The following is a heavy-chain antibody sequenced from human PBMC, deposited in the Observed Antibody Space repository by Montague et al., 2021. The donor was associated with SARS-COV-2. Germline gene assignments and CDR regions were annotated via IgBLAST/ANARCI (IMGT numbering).Heavy chain of an antibody. Sequence: TLSLTCTVSGDSMSSGRYYWTWIRQPAGKRLEWIGRIDSSGTTNYNPSLKSRVTLLVDTSKNQFSLKLNSATAADTAVYYCARVGVGTMVRGVIPAYYYYGMDVWGQGTTVTVSS. CDR1: GDSMSSGRYY. D-gene: IGHD3-10*01. V-gene: IGHV4-61*02. CDR2: IDSSGTT. CDR3: ARVGVGTMVRGVIPAYYYYGMDV. J-gene: IGHJ6*02.